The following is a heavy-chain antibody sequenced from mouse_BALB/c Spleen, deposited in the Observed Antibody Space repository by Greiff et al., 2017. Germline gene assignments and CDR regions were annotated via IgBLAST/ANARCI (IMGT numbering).Heavy chain of an antibody. CDR3: TRGGRGFAY. CDR2: IYPSDSYT. CDR1: GYTFTSYW. V-gene: IGHV1-69*02. D-gene: IGHD3-3*01. J-gene: IGHJ3*01. Sequence: QVQLQQPGAELVRPGASVKLSCKASGYTFTSYWINWVKQRPRQGLEWIGNIYPSDSYTNYNQKFKDKATLTVDKSSSTAYMQLSSPTSEDSAVYYCTRGGRGFAYWGQGTLVTVSA.